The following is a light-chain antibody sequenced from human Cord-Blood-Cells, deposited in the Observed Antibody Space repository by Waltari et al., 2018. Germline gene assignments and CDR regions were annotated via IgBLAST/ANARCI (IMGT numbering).Light chain of an antibody. CDR1: QSVSSSY. Sequence: SVLTQSPGTLSLSLVDRTTLPCRASQSVSSSYLAWYQQKPGQAPRLLSYGASSRATGIPDRFSGSGSGTDFTLTISRLEPEDFAVYYCQQYGSSRTFGQGTKVEIK. J-gene: IGKJ1*01. CDR3: QQYGSSRT. CDR2: GAS. V-gene: IGKV3-20*01.